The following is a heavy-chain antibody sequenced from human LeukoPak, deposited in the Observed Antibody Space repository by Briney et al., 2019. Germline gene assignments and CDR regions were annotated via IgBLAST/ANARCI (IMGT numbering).Heavy chain of an antibody. CDR1: GYTFTSYG. J-gene: IGHJ6*03. Sequence: ASVKVSCKASGYTFTSYGISWVRQAPGQGLEWMGWISAYNGNTNYAQKLQGRVTMTTDTSTSTAYMELSSLRSEDTAVYYCARNYGDYPYYYYMDVWGKGTTVTVSS. D-gene: IGHD4-17*01. V-gene: IGHV1-18*01. CDR2: ISAYNGNT. CDR3: ARNYGDYPYYYYMDV.